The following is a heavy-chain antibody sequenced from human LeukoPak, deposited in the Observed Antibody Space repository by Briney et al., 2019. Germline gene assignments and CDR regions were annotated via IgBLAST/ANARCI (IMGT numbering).Heavy chain of an antibody. CDR1: GYGSTNYG. CDR2: IHIYRGNT. J-gene: IGHJ5*02. Sequence: GASVKVSCKASGYGSTNYGISWVRQAPGQGLEWMGWIHIYRGNTNYAQKFQGRVTMTTDTSTSTVYMEVRGLRSDDTAMYYCARDVGITVADSFDPWGQGTLVTVSS. CDR3: ARDVGITVADSFDP. V-gene: IGHV1-18*01. D-gene: IGHD6-13*01.